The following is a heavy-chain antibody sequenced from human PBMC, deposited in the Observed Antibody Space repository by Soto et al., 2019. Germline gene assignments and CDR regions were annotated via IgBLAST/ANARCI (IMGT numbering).Heavy chain of an antibody. D-gene: IGHD3-10*01. V-gene: IGHV3-30-3*01. J-gene: IGHJ5*02. Sequence: QVQLVESGGGVVQPGRSLRLYCAASGFTFSSYAMHWVRQAPGKGLEWVAVISYDGSNKYYADSVKGRFTISRDNSKNTLYLQMNSLRAEDTAVYYCARVDGSGRLQNWFDPWGQGTLVTVSS. CDR3: ARVDGSGRLQNWFDP. CDR1: GFTFSSYA. CDR2: ISYDGSNK.